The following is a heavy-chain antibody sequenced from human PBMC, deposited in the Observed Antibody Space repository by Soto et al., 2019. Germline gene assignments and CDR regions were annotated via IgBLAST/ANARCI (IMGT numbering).Heavy chain of an antibody. CDR3: AKDGSGPLYGMDV. J-gene: IGHJ6*02. CDR1: GFTFSSYG. D-gene: IGHD2-15*01. V-gene: IGHV3-30*02. Sequence: GGSLRLSCAASGFTFSSYGMHWVRQAPGKGLEWVAVIWYDGSNKYYADSVKDRFTISRDNSKNTLYLQMNSLRAEDTAVYYCAKDGSGPLYGMDVWGQGTTVTVSS. CDR2: IWYDGSNK.